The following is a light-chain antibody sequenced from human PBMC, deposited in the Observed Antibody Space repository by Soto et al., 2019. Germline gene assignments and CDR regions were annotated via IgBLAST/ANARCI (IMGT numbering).Light chain of an antibody. CDR1: SGHSTYA. CDR3: QTWGTGFRM. Sequence: QLVLTQSPSASASLGASVKLTCTLSSGHSTYAIAWHQQQPEKGPRYLMKLSSDGSHYRGDGIPDRFSGSSSGAERYLIISSLQSDDEADYYCQTWGTGFRMFGGGTKLTVL. V-gene: IGLV4-69*01. CDR2: LSSDGSH. J-gene: IGLJ3*02.